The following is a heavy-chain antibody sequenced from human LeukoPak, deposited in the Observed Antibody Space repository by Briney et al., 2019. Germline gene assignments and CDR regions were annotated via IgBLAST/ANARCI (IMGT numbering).Heavy chain of an antibody. D-gene: IGHD3-3*01. Sequence: GGSLRLSCAASGFTFSSYAMSWVRQAPGKGLEWVSAIRDSGSSTRYADSVKGRFTTSRDNSKNTLYLQMNSLRAEDTGVYYCAKDHYWSIDYWGRGTLVTVSS. J-gene: IGHJ4*02. CDR2: IRDSGSST. CDR1: GFTFSSYA. CDR3: AKDHYWSIDY. V-gene: IGHV3-23*01.